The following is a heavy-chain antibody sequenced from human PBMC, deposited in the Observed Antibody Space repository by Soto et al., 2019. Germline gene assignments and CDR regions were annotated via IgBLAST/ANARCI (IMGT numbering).Heavy chain of an antibody. D-gene: IGHD2-21*02. CDR2: ISYDGSNK. CDR1: VFTFSSYG. J-gene: IGHJ4*02. V-gene: IGHV3-30*18. CDR3: AKWSTAFDY. Sequence: WRSLRLSCAASVFTFSSYGMHWGRQAPGKGLEWVAVISYDGSNKYYADSVKGRFTISRDNSKNTLYLQMNSLRAEDTAVYYCAKWSTAFDYWGQGTLVTVSS.